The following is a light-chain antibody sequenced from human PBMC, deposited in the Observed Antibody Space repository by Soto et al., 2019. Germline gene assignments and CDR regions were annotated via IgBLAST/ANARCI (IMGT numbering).Light chain of an antibody. J-gene: IGLJ1*01. CDR1: SSDVGGYNY. CDR3: SSYTSSSIDYV. Sequence: QSALTQPASVSGSPGQSITISCTGTSSDVGGYNYVSWYQQHPGKAPKLMIYEVSNRPSGVSNRFSGSKSGNTASLTISGLHADDDADYYCSSYTSSSIDYVFATGTKLTVL. CDR2: EVS. V-gene: IGLV2-14*01.